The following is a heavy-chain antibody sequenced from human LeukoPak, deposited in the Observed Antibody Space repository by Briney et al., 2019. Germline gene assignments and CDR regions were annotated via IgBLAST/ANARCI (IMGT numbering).Heavy chain of an antibody. CDR1: AGTFSSYA. CDR3: ASTDSSGYYKERFDY. V-gene: IGHV1-69*04. CDR2: IIPIFGIA. D-gene: IGHD3-22*01. Sequence: SVKVSCKASAGTFSSYAISWVRQPPGQGLELMGRIIPIFGIANYAQKFQGRVTVTADKSTSTAYMELSSLRSEDTAVYYCASTDSSGYYKERFDYWGQGTLVTVSS. J-gene: IGHJ4*02.